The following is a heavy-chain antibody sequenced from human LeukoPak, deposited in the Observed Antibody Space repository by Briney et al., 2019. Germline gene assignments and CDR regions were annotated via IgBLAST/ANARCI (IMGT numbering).Heavy chain of an antibody. CDR1: RLVFSDYC. D-gene: IGHD5-24*01. CDR2: IYVRGDGI. Sequence: GGSLRLSCAASRLVFSDYCMRWIREAPGKGLERVSHIYVRGDGILYADSVKGGFTISRDSAKNSLYLQMNSLRAEDTAVYYCAREDNVWNLLYNCYMDVWGKGTTVTVSS. V-gene: IGHV3-11*01. J-gene: IGHJ6*03. CDR3: AREDNVWNLLYNCYMDV.